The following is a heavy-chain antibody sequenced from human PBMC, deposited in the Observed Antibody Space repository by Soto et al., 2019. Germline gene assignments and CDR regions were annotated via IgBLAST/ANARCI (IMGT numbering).Heavy chain of an antibody. D-gene: IGHD4-17*01. V-gene: IGHV4-31*03. J-gene: IGHJ4*02. CDR2: IYYSGST. CDR1: GGSISSGGYY. CDR3: ARIPPGDYRFGEDY. Sequence: QVQLQESGPGLVKPSQTLSLTCTVSGGSISSGGYYWSWIRQHPGKGLEWIGYIYYSGSTYYNPSRKSRVTIAVDTSKNQFSLKLSSVTAADTAVYYCARIPPGDYRFGEDYWGQGTLFTVSS.